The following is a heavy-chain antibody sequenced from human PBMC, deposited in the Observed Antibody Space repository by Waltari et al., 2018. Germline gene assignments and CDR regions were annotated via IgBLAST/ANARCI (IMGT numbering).Heavy chain of an antibody. CDR3: ALSPQQLLAFDF. CDR2: IFPVRQMT. D-gene: IGHD6-13*01. V-gene: IGHV1-69*04. CDR1: GDTFNRYA. Sequence: QVQVMQSGAEMKQPGSSVKVSCTVSGDTFNRYAVSWVRQAPGQGLEWMGRIFPVRQMTNDAQRFRGRITRTASTSATTAVMDLSGLRSEDTAVYYCALSPQQLLAFDFWGQGTMVTVSS. J-gene: IGHJ3*01.